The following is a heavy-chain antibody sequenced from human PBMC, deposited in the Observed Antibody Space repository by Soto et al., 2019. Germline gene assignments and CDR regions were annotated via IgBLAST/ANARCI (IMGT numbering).Heavy chain of an antibody. D-gene: IGHD6-13*01. J-gene: IGHJ4*02. CDR2: IYYSGST. CDR3: ARVMSVGIAAADAFDY. Sequence: SETLSLTCTVSGGSISSGDYYWSWIRQPPGKGLEWIGYIYYSGSTYYNPSLKSRVTISVDTSKNQFSLKLSSVTAADTAVYYCARVMSVGIAAADAFDYWGPGTLVTVSS. CDR1: GGSISSGDYY. V-gene: IGHV4-30-4*01.